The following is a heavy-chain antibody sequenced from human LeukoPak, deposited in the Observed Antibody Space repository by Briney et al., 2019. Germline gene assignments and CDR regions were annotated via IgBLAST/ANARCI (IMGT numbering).Heavy chain of an antibody. CDR1: GYTFTSYD. J-gene: IGHJ5*02. Sequence: GASVKVSCKASGYTFTSYDINWVRQATGQGLEWMGWMNPNSGNTGYAQNFQGRVTMTRNTSISTAYMELSSLGSEDTAVYYCARGVGKLMYSGSYNWFDPWGQGTLVTVSS. D-gene: IGHD1-26*01. CDR2: MNPNSGNT. V-gene: IGHV1-8*01. CDR3: ARGVGKLMYSGSYNWFDP.